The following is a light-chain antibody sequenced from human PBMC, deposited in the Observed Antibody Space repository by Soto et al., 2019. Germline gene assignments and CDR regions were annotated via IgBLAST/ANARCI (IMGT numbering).Light chain of an antibody. Sequence: QSVLTQPASVSGSPGQSITISCTGTSSDVGGYKYVSWYQQHPGKAPKLMIYEVSDRPSGISNRFSGSKFGNTASLTISGLQAEDEADYYCCSYTSTSALVFGTGTKVTV. CDR2: EVS. CDR1: SSDVGGYKY. V-gene: IGLV2-14*01. CDR3: CSYTSTSALV. J-gene: IGLJ1*01.